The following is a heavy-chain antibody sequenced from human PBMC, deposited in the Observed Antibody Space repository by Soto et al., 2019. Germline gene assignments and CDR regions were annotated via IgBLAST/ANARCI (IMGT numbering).Heavy chain of an antibody. V-gene: IGHV4-38-2*01. CDR3: ARANSGSYHDAFDI. D-gene: IGHD1-26*01. CDR1: GYSISSGYY. Sequence: SETLSLTCAVSGYSISSGYYWGWIRQPPGKGLEWIGSIYHSGSTYYNPSLKSRVTISVDTSKNQFSLKLSSVTAADTAVYYCARANSGSYHDAFDIWGQGTMVTVSS. CDR2: IYHSGST. J-gene: IGHJ3*02.